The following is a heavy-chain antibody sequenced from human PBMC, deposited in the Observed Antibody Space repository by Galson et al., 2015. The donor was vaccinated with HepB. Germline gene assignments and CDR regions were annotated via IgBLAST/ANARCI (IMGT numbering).Heavy chain of an antibody. CDR1: GDSVSSNSVA. CDR3: AREGYYFDY. V-gene: IGHV6-1*01. J-gene: IGHJ4*02. Sequence: CATSGDSVSSNSVAWNWIRQSPSRGLEWLGRTYYRSKWYNDYAESVKSRITINPDTSKNQFSLQLNSVDFEDTAVYYCAREGYYFDYWGQGTLVTVSS. CDR2: TYYRSKWYN.